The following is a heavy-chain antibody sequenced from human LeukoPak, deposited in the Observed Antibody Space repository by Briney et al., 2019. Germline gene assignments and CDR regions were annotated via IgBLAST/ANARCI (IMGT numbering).Heavy chain of an antibody. J-gene: IGHJ5*01. CDR3: ARGAAAHYDS. D-gene: IGHD6-25*01. V-gene: IGHV6-1*01. Sequence: SQTLSLTCAISGDSVSTNSAAWNWIRQSPSRGLEWLGRTYFRSKWYNDYAVSVKSRITINPDTSRNQFSLHLNFVTPEDTAVYYCARGAAAHYDSWGQGTLVTVSS. CDR1: GDSVSTNSAA. CDR2: TYFRSKWYN.